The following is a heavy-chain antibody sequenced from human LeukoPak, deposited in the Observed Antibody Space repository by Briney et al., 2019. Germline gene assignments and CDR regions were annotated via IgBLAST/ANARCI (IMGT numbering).Heavy chain of an antibody. V-gene: IGHV1-69*06. CDR3: ARGDTAMVLDY. Sequence: SVKVSCKASGGTFSSYAISWVRRAPGQGLEWMGGIIPIFGTANYAQKFQGRVTITADKSTSTAYMELSSLRSEDTAVYYCARGDTAMVLDYWGQGTLVTVSS. CDR1: GGTFSSYA. J-gene: IGHJ4*02. D-gene: IGHD5-18*01. CDR2: IIPIFGTA.